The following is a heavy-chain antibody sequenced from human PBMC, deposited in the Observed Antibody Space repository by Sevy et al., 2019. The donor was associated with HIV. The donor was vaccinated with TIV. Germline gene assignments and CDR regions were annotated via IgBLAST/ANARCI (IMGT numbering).Heavy chain of an antibody. Sequence: ASVKVSYEASGYIFTNYAFSWVRQAPGQGLEWVGWLSNYHGKTKYSEKFHGRLTMSTDTSRRTAYLELRSLTSDDTAVYYCAREIYFHDATSYYALDWWVPGTLVTVSS. V-gene: IGHV1-18*04. CDR1: GYIFTNYA. CDR2: LSNYHGKT. D-gene: IGHD2-15*01. J-gene: IGHJ4*01. CDR3: AREIYFHDATSYYALDW.